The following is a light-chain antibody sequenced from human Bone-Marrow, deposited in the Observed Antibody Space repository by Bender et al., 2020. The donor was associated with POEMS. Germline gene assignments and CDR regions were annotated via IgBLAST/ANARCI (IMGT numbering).Light chain of an antibody. Sequence: QSALTQPPSASGSPGQSVTISCTGTRSDVGSYNLVSWYQQHPGKAPKLMIYEGTKRPSGVSNRFSGSKSGNTASLTISGLQAEDEADYYCCSYAAINTWVFGGGTKLTVL. CDR2: EGT. CDR3: CSYAAINTWV. CDR1: RSDVGSYNL. V-gene: IGLV2-23*01. J-gene: IGLJ3*02.